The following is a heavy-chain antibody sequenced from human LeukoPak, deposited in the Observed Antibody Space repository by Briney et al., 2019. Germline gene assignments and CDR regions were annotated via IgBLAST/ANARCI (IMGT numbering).Heavy chain of an antibody. CDR2: ISTSGGST. Sequence: GGSLRLSCAASGFTFSSSAMSWVRQALGKGLKWVSGISTSGGSTYYSDSVKGRFTISRDNSKNTLYLQMNSLRAEDTAVYYCAKDSGWLRFHYWGQGTLVTVSS. CDR1: GFTFSSSA. D-gene: IGHD5-12*01. CDR3: AKDSGWLRFHY. V-gene: IGHV3-23*01. J-gene: IGHJ4*02.